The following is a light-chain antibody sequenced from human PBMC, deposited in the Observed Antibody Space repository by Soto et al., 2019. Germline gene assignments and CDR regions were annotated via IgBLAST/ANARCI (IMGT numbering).Light chain of an antibody. J-gene: IGLJ1*01. CDR1: SSNIGAGHD. Sequence: QPVLTQPPSVSGAPGQRVTISCTGSSSNIGAGHDVHWYQQLPGTAPKLLIYGNSNRPSGVPDRFSGSKSGSSASLAITGLQAEDDSDYYCQSYVSSLSGFYVFGTGTQVTVL. CDR2: GNS. V-gene: IGLV1-40*01. CDR3: QSYVSSLSGFYV.